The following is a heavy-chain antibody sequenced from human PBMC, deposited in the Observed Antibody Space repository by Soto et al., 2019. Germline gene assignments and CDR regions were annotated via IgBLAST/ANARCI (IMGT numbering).Heavy chain of an antibody. Sequence: PSETLSLTCTVSGGPFSRGGYYWSWIRQHPGKGLEWIGYIFYTGSTYYNPTLKSRVTISVDTSKNQFSLKLSSVTAADTAVYYCARAGATVTTHDYWGQGTLVTVSS. CDR3: ARAGATVTTHDY. CDR2: IFYTGST. D-gene: IGHD4-17*01. J-gene: IGHJ4*02. V-gene: IGHV4-31*03. CDR1: GGPFSRGGYY.